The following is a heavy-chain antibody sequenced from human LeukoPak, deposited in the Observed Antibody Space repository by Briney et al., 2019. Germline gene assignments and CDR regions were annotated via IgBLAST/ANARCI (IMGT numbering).Heavy chain of an antibody. CDR2: INPSDGST. CDR1: GYTFTGYY. J-gene: IGHJ4*02. D-gene: IGHD3-22*01. CDR3: ARVKFGYYEFDY. Sequence: ASVKVSCKASGYTFTGYYMHWVRQAPGQGLEWMGIINPSDGSTSYAQKFQGRVTMTRDTSTSTVYMELSSLRSEDTAVYYCARVKFGYYEFDYWGQGTLVTVSS. V-gene: IGHV1-46*01.